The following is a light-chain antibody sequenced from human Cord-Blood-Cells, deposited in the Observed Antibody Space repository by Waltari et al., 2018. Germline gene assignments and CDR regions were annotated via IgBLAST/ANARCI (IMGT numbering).Light chain of an antibody. CDR1: QSISSW. Sequence: DIQMTQSPSTLSASVGARVTTTCRASQSISSWLAWYQKKPGKAPKLLIYDASSLESGVPSRFSGSGSGTEFTLTISSLQPDDFATYYCQQYNSYSWTFGQGTKVEIK. J-gene: IGKJ1*01. V-gene: IGKV1-5*01. CDR3: QQYNSYSWT. CDR2: DAS.